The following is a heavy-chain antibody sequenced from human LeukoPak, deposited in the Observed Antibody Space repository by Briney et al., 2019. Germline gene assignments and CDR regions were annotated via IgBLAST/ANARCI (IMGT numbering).Heavy chain of an antibody. CDR1: GVTFSSYA. V-gene: IGHV3-23*01. CDR3: AKGFYVAGNYYFDY. D-gene: IGHD6-19*01. Sequence: PGGSLRLSCAASGVTFSSYAMNWVRQAPGKGLEWVSAISGSGDSTYYADSVKGRFTISRDNSKNTLYLQMNSLRAEDTAVYYCAKGFYVAGNYYFDYWGQGTLVTVSS. J-gene: IGHJ4*02. CDR2: ISGSGDST.